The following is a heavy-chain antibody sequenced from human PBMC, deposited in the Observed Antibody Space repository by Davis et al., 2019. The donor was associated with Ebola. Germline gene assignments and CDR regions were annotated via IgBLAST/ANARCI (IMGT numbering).Heavy chain of an antibody. V-gene: IGHV3-23*01. CDR1: GFTFSSYA. J-gene: IGHJ4*02. CDR2: ISGSGGST. CDR3: ANEYYDILTGYRLDY. Sequence: PGGSLSLSCAASGFTFSSYAMSWVRQAPGKGLEWVSAISGSGGSTYYADSVKGRFTISRDNSKNTLYLQMNSLRAEDTAVYYCANEYYDILTGYRLDYWGQGTLVTVSS. D-gene: IGHD3-9*01.